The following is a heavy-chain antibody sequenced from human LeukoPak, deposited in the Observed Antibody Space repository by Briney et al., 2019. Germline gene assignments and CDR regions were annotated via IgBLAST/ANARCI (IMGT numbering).Heavy chain of an antibody. CDR1: GYTFTSYY. J-gene: IGHJ4*02. CDR2: INPSDHNT. V-gene: IGHV1-46*01. Sequence: GSVKVSCKASGYTFTSYYMHWVRQAPGQGLEWMGIINPSDHNTTYAQKFQGRVTMTRDTSMGTVYMELSSLRSEDTALYYCARTWATTYYYGSGTYFDFWGQGTLVTVSS. CDR3: ARTWATTYYYGSGTYFDF. D-gene: IGHD3-10*01.